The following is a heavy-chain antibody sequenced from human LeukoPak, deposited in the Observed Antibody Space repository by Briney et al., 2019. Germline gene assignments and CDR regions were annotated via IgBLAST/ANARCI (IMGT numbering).Heavy chain of an antibody. CDR3: ASRMYTSGLWGFDI. Sequence: GGSLRLSCAASGFTFSDYNMRWIRQAPGKGLEWVSSISRSGSTKYYADSVKGRFTISRDNAKNSLFLQMNSLRAEDTALYYCASRMYTSGLWGFDIWGQGTMVTVPS. CDR2: ISRSGSTK. D-gene: IGHD6-19*01. J-gene: IGHJ3*02. V-gene: IGHV3-11*01. CDR1: GFTFSDYN.